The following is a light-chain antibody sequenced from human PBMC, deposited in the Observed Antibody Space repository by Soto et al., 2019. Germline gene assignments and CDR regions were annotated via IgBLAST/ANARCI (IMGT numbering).Light chain of an antibody. J-gene: IGKJ5*01. V-gene: IGKV3-20*01. Sequence: EIVLTHSPCTLSLSPGSRSNLSCRASQSVSSSYLAWYQQKPGQAPRLLIYGASSRPTGIPDRLSGSGSGTDFTLTISRMEPEDFAVYYCQQYGSSSTFGQGTRLEIK. CDR2: GAS. CDR3: QQYGSSST. CDR1: QSVSSSY.